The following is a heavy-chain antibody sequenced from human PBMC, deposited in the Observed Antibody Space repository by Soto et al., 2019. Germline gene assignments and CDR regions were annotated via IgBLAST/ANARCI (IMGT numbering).Heavy chain of an antibody. CDR2: IYQTGRT. CDR3: VTNGEIASGGYYFDY. Sequence: SETLSLTCTVSGASISSTNWWSWVRQSPGRGLEWIGEIYQTGRTNYNPSLKSRVTISVDKSKNQFSLMLNSVTAADTAVYYGVTNGEIASGGYYFDYWGRGSLVTVSS. V-gene: IGHV4-4*02. CDR1: GASISSTNW. J-gene: IGHJ4*02. D-gene: IGHD4-17*01.